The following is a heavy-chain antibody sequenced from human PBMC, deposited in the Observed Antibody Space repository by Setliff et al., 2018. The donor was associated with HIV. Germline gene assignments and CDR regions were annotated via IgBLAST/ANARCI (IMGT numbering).Heavy chain of an antibody. V-gene: IGHV4-39*07. Sequence: PSETLSLTCTVSGGSISSSGPGYYWGWVRQAPGGGLEWIGSVYYSGSTYYNPSLNSRVTISLDTSKNQFSLRLTSLTAADTAIYYCARSTVGAGASFPWGRGILVTVSS. J-gene: IGHJ5*02. D-gene: IGHD1-26*01. CDR1: GGSISSSGPGYY. CDR2: VYYSGST. CDR3: ARSTVGAGASFP.